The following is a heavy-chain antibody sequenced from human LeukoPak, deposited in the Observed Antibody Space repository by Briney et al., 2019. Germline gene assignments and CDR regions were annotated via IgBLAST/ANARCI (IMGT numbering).Heavy chain of an antibody. CDR1: GYSFTSYW. CDR2: IDPSDSYT. D-gene: IGHD2-2*01. V-gene: IGHV5-10-1*01. Sequence: GESLKISCKGSGYSFTSYWISWVRQMPGKGLEWMGRIDPSDSYTNYSPSFQGHVTLSADKSISTAYLQWSSLKASDTAMYYCARRCSSNSCPFDYWGQGILVTVSS. CDR3: ARRCSSNSCPFDY. J-gene: IGHJ4*02.